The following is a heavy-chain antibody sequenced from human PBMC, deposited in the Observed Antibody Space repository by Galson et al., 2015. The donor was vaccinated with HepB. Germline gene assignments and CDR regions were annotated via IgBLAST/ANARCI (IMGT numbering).Heavy chain of an antibody. CDR3: ARALDERYYYGSGSYYKPERTGGWFDP. D-gene: IGHD3-10*01. CDR2: ISAYNGNT. V-gene: IGHV1-18*01. J-gene: IGHJ5*02. Sequence: SVKVSCKASGYTFTSYGISWVRQAPGQGLEWMGWISAYNGNTNYAQKLQGRVTMTTDTSTSTAYMELRSLRSDDTAVYYCARALDERYYYGSGSYYKPERTGGWFDPWGQGTLVTVSS. CDR1: GYTFTSYG.